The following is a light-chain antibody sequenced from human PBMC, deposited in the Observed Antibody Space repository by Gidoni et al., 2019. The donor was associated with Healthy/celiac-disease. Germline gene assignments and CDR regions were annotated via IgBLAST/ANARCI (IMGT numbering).Light chain of an antibody. J-gene: IGKJ2*01. CDR2: WAS. V-gene: IGKV4-1*01. CDR3: QQYYSTPHT. CDR1: QSVLYSSNNKHY. Sequence: DIVMTQSPDSLAVSLGERATINCKSSQSVLYSSNNKHYLAWYQQKPGQPPKLLIYWASNREFGVPERFRGSGSGTDFTLTISSRQAEDVAVYYCQQYYSTPHTFGQGTKLEIK.